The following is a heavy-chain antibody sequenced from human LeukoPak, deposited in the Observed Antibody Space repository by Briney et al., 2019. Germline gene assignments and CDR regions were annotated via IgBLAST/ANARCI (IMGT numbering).Heavy chain of an antibody. CDR2: INHSGST. Sequence: SETLSLTCAVYGGSFSGYYWSWIRQPPGKGLEWIGEINHSGSTNYNPSLKSRVTISVDTSKKQFSLKLSSVTAADTAVYYCARDAYGDYAVDYWGQGTLVTVSS. CDR3: ARDAYGDYAVDY. J-gene: IGHJ4*02. D-gene: IGHD4-17*01. V-gene: IGHV4-34*01. CDR1: GGSFSGYY.